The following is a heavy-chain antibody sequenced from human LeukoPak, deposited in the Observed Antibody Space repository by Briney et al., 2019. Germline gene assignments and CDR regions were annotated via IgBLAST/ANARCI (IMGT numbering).Heavy chain of an antibody. CDR2: IIPIFGTA. CDR3: AREGAAIGFSEYYFDY. J-gene: IGHJ4*02. V-gene: IGHV1-69*05. Sequence: SVKVSCKASGGTFSSYAISWVRRAPGQGVEWMGGIIPIFGTANYAQKFQGRVTITTDESTSTAYMELSSLRSEDTAVYYCAREGAAIGFSEYYFDYSGQGTLVTVSS. D-gene: IGHD2-2*02. CDR1: GGTFSSYA.